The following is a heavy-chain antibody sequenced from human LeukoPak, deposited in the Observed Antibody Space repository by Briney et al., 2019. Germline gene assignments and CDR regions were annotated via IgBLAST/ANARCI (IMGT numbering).Heavy chain of an antibody. D-gene: IGHD3-3*01. Sequence: GRSLRLSCAASGFTFDDYAMHWVRQAPGKGLEWVSGISWNSGSIAYADAVKGRFTISRDNAKNSLNLQMNSLRAEDMALYYCAKDISRFLEWLSLDYWGQGTLVTVSS. CDR2: ISWNSGSI. J-gene: IGHJ4*02. V-gene: IGHV3-9*03. CDR3: AKDISRFLEWLSLDY. CDR1: GFTFDDYA.